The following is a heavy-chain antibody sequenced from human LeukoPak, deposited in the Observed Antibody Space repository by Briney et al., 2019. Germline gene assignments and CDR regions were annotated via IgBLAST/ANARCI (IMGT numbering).Heavy chain of an antibody. V-gene: IGHV3-53*01. CDR1: GFTVSAASAFTVSSSF. D-gene: IGHD4-17*01. Sequence: PGGSLRLSCAASGFTVSAASAFTVSSSFMSWVRQAPGKGLEWVSIIYSNGNTHYADSVRGRFTISRDNAKNSLYLQMNSLKAEDTAVYYCARDREPDYGDYWYYYYGMDVWGQGTTVTVSS. CDR3: ARDREPDYGDYWYYYYGMDV. J-gene: IGHJ6*02. CDR2: IYSNGNT.